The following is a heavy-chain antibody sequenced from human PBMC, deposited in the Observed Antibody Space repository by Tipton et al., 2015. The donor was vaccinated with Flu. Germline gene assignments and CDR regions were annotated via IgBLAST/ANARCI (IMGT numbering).Heavy chain of an antibody. Sequence: LRLSCRVSGYSINSAYYWGWIRQPPGKGLGWIGSIYHSGTTYYNPSLKSRLTISVDTSKNKFSLEMRSVTAADMAVYYCARRDFTNYVSDPKNWFDRWGQGTLVTVSS. CDR2: IYHSGTT. CDR3: ARRDFTNYVSDPKNWFDR. D-gene: IGHD4-11*01. CDR1: GYSINSAYY. V-gene: IGHV4-38-2*01. J-gene: IGHJ5*02.